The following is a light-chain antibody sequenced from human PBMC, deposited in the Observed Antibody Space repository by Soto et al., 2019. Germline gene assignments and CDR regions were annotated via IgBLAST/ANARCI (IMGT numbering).Light chain of an antibody. CDR2: DVS. Sequence: QSALTQPRSVSGSPGQSVTISCTGTSSDVGGYNYVSWYQQHPGKAPKLMIYDVSKRPSGVPDRFSGSKSGNTASLTISGLQDEDEADYSCCSCSGTRTCVFGSGTKLTVL. CDR1: SSDVGGYNY. CDR3: CSCSGTRTCV. J-gene: IGLJ1*01. V-gene: IGLV2-11*01.